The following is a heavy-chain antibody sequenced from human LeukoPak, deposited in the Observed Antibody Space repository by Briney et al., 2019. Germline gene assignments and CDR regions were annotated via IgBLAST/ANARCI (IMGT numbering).Heavy chain of an antibody. D-gene: IGHD2-8*01. CDR3: ARVEYCTKGVCINFDL. CDR2: INPNSGGT. J-gene: IGHJ4*02. V-gene: IGHV1-2*02. Sequence: GASLKVSCKASGYTFTGPYIHWMRQAPGQGLEWMAWINPNSGGTKYAQKFQGRVTVTRDTSTSTAYMELSWLRADDTATYYCARVEYCTKGVCINFDLWGQGTLVAVSS. CDR1: GYTFTGPY.